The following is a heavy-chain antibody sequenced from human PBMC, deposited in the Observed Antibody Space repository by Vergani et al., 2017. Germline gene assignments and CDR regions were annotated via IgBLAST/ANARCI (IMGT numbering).Heavy chain of an antibody. D-gene: IGHD6-13*01. CDR3: ARRGSWHLGAWFDP. CDR2: INHSGST. V-gene: IGHV4-34*01. Sequence: QVQLQQWGAGLLKPSETLSLTCAVYGGSFSGYYWSWIRQPPGKGLEWIGEINHSGSTNYNPSLKSRVTISVDTSKNQFSLKLSSVTAADTAVYYCARRGSWHLGAWFDPWGQGTLVTVSS. CDR1: GGSFSGYY. J-gene: IGHJ5*02.